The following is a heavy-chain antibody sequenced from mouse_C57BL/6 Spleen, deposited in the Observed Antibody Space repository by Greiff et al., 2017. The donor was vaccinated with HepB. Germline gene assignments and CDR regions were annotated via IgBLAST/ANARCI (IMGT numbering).Heavy chain of an antibody. CDR1: GFTLSDYY. CDR3: ARGHYYGSSYFWYFDV. CDR2: INYDGSST. V-gene: IGHV5-16*01. Sequence: EVMLVESEGGLVQPGSSMKLSCTASGFTLSDYYMAWVRQVPEKGLEWVANINYDGSSTYYLDSLKSRFIISRDNAKNILYLQMSSLKSEDTATYYCARGHYYGSSYFWYFDVWGTGTTVTVSS. D-gene: IGHD1-1*01. J-gene: IGHJ1*03.